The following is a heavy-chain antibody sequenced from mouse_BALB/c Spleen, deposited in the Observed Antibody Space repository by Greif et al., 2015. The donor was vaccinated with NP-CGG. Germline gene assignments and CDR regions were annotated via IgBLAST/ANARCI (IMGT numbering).Heavy chain of an antibody. CDR3: ARWDRFAY. D-gene: IGHD4-1*01. CDR2: IDPENGNT. J-gene: IGHJ3*01. CDR1: GFNIKDYY. Sequence: EVKLVESGAELVRPGALVKLSFKASGFNIKDYYMHWVKQRPEQGLEWIGWIDPENGNTIYDPKFQGKASITADTSSNTAYLQLSSLTSEDTAVYYCARWDRFAYWGQGTLVTVSA. V-gene: IGHV14-1*02.